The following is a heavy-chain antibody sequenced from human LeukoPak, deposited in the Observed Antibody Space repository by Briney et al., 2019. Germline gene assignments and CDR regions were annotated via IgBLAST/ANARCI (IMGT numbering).Heavy chain of an antibody. CDR3: ARGDDYKSTLFDY. D-gene: IGHD5-12*01. Sequence: PSETLSLTCTVSGGSISSYYWNWIRQPRGKGLEWIGYISYSGTTNYNPSLKSRVTISVDTSKKQFSLKLTSATAADTAVYYCARGDDYKSTLFDYWGQGTLVTVSS. J-gene: IGHJ4*02. CDR2: ISYSGTT. V-gene: IGHV4-59*01. CDR1: GGSISSYY.